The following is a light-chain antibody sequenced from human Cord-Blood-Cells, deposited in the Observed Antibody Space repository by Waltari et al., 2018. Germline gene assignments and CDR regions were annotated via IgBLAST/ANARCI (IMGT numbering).Light chain of an antibody. J-gene: IGKJ1*01. V-gene: IGKV3-15*01. CDR2: GAA. CDR1: QSVSSN. CDR3: QQYNNWT. Sequence: ELVMTQSPATLSVSPGERATLSCRASQSVSSNLAWYQQKPGQAPRLLIYGAATRATGIPARFSGSVSGTEFTLTISSLQSEDFAVYYCQQYNNWTFGQGTKVEIK.